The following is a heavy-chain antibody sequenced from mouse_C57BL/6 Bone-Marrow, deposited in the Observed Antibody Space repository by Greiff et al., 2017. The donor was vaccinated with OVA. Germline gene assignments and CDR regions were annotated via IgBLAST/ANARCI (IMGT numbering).Heavy chain of an antibody. Sequence: VQLQQPGAELVMPGASVKLSCKASGYTFTSYWMHWVKQRPGQGLEWIGEIDPSDSYTNYNQKFKGKSTLTVDKSSSTAYMQLSSLTSEDSAVYYCAREDYDGIFAYWGQGTLVTVSA. CDR3: AREDYDGIFAY. D-gene: IGHD2-4*01. CDR2: IDPSDSYT. V-gene: IGHV1-69*01. CDR1: GYTFTSYW. J-gene: IGHJ3*01.